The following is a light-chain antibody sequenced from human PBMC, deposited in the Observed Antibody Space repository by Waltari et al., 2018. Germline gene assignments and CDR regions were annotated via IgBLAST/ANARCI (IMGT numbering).Light chain of an antibody. CDR2: DSS. CDR1: QRVSTY. Sequence: EIVLTQSPATLSLSPGERATPSCRASQRVSTYLARYQQNPGQAPRLLISDSSTRATGTPARFSGSGSGTDFSLTISSLEPEDFAVYYCQQRGNGLTFGGGTK. CDR3: QQRGNGLT. V-gene: IGKV3-11*01. J-gene: IGKJ4*01.